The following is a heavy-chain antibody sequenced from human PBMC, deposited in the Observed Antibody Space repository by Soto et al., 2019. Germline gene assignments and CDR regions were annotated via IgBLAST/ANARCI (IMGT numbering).Heavy chain of an antibody. Sequence: GGSLRLSCAASGFTFSTYTMNWVRQAPGKGLEWVSSISSKSSYIYYADSVKGRFTISRDNAKNSLYLQLNSLRAEDTAVYYCARGVQLFDYWGQGTLVTVSS. CDR1: GFTFSTYT. V-gene: IGHV3-21*01. D-gene: IGHD1-1*01. CDR2: ISSKSSYI. CDR3: ARGVQLFDY. J-gene: IGHJ4*02.